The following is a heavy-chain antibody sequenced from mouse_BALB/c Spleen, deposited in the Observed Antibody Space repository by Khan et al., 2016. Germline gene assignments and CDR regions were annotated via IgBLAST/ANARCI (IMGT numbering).Heavy chain of an antibody. CDR3: ARTYDYDGGFDY. CDR2: IWSGGST. J-gene: IGHJ2*01. V-gene: IGHV2-2*02. Sequence: QVQLKESGPGLVQPSQSLSITCTVSGFSLTTYGVQWVRQSPGKALEWLGVIWSGGSTDYNAPFISRLSISRDTSKSHAFFKMSSLQTKDTAIYYCARTYDYDGGFDYWGQGTILTVSS. D-gene: IGHD2-4*01. CDR1: GFSLTTYG.